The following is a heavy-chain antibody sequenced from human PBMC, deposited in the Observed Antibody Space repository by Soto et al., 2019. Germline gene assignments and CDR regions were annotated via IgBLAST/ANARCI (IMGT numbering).Heavy chain of an antibody. CDR3: ARMETFGSLNWLDP. CDR2: MNPGSGDT. J-gene: IGHJ5*02. CDR1: GYSFTNND. V-gene: IGHV1-8*01. D-gene: IGHD3-16*01. Sequence: APVKVSCKASGYSFTNNDVSWVRQATGQGLEWMGWMNPGSGDTGYAQKFQGRVTMTRDISIATAYMELSSLRSDDATIYYCARMETFGSLNWLDPWGQGTLVTVSS.